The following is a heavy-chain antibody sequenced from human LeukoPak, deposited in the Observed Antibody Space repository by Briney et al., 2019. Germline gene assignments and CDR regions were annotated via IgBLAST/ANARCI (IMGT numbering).Heavy chain of an antibody. V-gene: IGHV1-3*03. J-gene: IGHJ4*02. D-gene: IGHD1-26*01. CDR1: GYTFTSYA. CDR3: AREESIGRYQFLHEY. Sequence: ASVKVSCKASGYTFTSYAMHWVRQAPGQRLEWMGWINAGNGNTKYSQEFQGRVTITRDTSASTAYMELSSLRSEDTAVYYCAREESIGRYQFLHEYWGQGTLVTVSS. CDR2: INAGNGNT.